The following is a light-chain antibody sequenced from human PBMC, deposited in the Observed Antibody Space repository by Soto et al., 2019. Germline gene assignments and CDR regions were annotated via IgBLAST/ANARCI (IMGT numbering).Light chain of an antibody. J-gene: IGLJ1*01. CDR2: EVT. V-gene: IGLV2-14*03. CDR1: SSDVGGYNC. Sequence: QSALTHPASVSGSPGQSISDSSTGTSSDVGGYNCVSWYQQLPGKAPKLMIYEVTSRPSGVSNRFSGSKSGNTASLTISGLQPENEAEYYCSSYTTSSTVVFGTGTKVTVL. CDR3: SSYTTSSTVV.